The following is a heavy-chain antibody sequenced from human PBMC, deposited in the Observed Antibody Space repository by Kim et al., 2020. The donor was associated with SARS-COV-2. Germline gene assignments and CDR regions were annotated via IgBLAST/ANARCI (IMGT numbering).Heavy chain of an antibody. V-gene: IGHV4-34*01. CDR1: GGSFSAYF. Sequence: SETLSLTCAVYGGSFSAYFWSWIRQPPGKGLEWIGEINYSGSTNYNPSLKSRVTILIDTSKNRFSLKLSSVTAADTAVYYCARGLGCSGGNCYPSYFDYWGQGALVTVSS. J-gene: IGHJ4*02. CDR3: ARGLGCSGGNCYPSYFDY. D-gene: IGHD2-15*01. CDR2: INYSGST.